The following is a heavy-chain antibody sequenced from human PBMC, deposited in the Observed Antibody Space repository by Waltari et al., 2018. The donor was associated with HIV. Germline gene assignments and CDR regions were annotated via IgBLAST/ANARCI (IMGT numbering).Heavy chain of an antibody. V-gene: IGHV4-28*01. CDR3: ARSRGWLRWENWFDP. Sequence: QVQLQESGPGLVKPSDTLSLTCAVSGYSISSSNWWGWIRQPPGKGLEWSGYIYYSRSTYYNPSLKSRVTMSLDTSKNQFSLKQSSVTAVDTAVYYCARSRGWLRWENWFDPWGQGTLVTVAS. J-gene: IGHJ5*02. CDR1: GYSISSSNW. CDR2: IYYSRST. D-gene: IGHD5-12*01.